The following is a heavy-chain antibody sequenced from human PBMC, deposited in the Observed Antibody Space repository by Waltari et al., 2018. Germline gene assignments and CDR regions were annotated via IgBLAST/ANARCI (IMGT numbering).Heavy chain of an antibody. D-gene: IGHD6-19*01. J-gene: IGHJ4*02. CDR1: GITSSSHA. CDR2: ISYDGSNK. Sequence: QVQQVEYGGGRVQPGRSHTLNCAASGITSSSHAMHWVRQAPGKWLEWVAVISYDGSNKYYADSVKGRFTISRDNSKNTLYLQMNSLRAEDTAVYYCARDKQWLAYFDYWGQGTLVTVSS. V-gene: IGHV3-30*01. CDR3: ARDKQWLAYFDY.